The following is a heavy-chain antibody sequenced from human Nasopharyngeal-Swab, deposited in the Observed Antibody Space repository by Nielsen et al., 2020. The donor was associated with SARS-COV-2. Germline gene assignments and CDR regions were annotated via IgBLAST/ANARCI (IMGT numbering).Heavy chain of an antibody. J-gene: IGHJ6*03. CDR1: GFSFSSYA. D-gene: IGHD6-6*01. Sequence: GGSLRLSCTASGFSFSSYAMTWVRQAPGQGLGWVSAISGGGGSTYYTDSVKGRFTTSSNNSHNTLYLQMNSLRAEDTAVYYWAKMATRRVYSYMDVWGKGTTVTVSS. CDR3: AKMATRRVYSYMDV. V-gene: IGHV3-23*01. CDR2: ISGGGGST.